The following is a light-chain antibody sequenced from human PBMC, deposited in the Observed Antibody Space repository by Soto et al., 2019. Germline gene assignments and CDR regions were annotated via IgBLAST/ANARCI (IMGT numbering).Light chain of an antibody. V-gene: IGLV2-14*01. CDR3: SSYTSSSTYV. J-gene: IGLJ1*01. Sequence: QSALTQPASVSGSPGQSITISCTGTSSDVGGYNYVSWYQQYPGKVPKLMIYDVSNRPSGVSNRFSGSKPGNTASLSISGLQAEDEADYYCSSYTSSSTYVFGTGTKLTVL. CDR2: DVS. CDR1: SSDVGGYNY.